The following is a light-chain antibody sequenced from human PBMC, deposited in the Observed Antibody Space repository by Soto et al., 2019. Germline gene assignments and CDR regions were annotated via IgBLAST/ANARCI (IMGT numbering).Light chain of an antibody. J-gene: IGKJ4*01. CDR1: QTISSW. CDR2: DAS. V-gene: IGKV1-5*01. Sequence: LQMIQSPSTLSATVGDSVTIXXRASQTISSWLAWYQQKPGQAPKVXIYDASDLQSGVPSRFSGSGAGTEFTLTISSLQPDDFATYYCQQYDSHPLTFGGGTKVDIK. CDR3: QQYDSHPLT.